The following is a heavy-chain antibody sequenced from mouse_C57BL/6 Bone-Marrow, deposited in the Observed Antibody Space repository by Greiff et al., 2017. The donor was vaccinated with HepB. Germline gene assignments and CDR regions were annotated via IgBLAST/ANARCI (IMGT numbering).Heavy chain of an antibody. CDR3: ATYDYDEDYYAMDY. J-gene: IGHJ4*01. V-gene: IGHV1-72*01. CDR1: GYTFTSYW. D-gene: IGHD2-4*01. CDR2: IGPNSGGT. Sequence: QVQLQQPGAELVKPGASVKLSCKASGYTFTSYWMHWVKQRPGRGLEWIGRIGPNSGGTKYNEKFKSKATLTVDKPSSTAYMQLSSLTSEDSAVYYCATYDYDEDYYAMDYWGQGTSVTVSS.